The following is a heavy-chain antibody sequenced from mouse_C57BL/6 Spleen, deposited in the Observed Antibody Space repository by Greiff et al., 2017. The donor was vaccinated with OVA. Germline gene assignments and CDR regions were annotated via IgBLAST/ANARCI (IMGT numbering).Heavy chain of an antibody. CDR2: IDPANGNT. CDR1: GFNIKNTY. D-gene: IGHD1-1*01. CDR3: ARGYYGSYYFDY. J-gene: IGHJ2*01. Sequence: EVQLKESVAELVRPGASVKLSCTASGFNIKNTYMHWVKQRPEQGLEWIGRIDPANGNTKYAPQFQGKATITADTSSNTAYLQLSSLTSEDTAIYYCARGYYGSYYFDYWGQGTTLTVSS. V-gene: IGHV14-3*01.